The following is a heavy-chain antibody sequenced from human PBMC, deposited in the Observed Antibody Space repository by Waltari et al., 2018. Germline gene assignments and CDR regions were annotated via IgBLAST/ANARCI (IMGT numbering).Heavy chain of an antibody. V-gene: IGHV3-7*01. J-gene: IGHJ6*02. CDR2: IKQDGSEK. D-gene: IGHD3-22*01. Sequence: EVQLVESGGGLVQPGGSLRLSCAASGFTFSSYWMSWVRQAPGKGLGWVANIKQDGSEKYYVDSVKGRFTISRDNAKNSLYLQMNSLRAEDTAVYYCARDQSYYYDSSGYYGGMDVWGQGTTVTVSS. CDR3: ARDQSYYYDSSGYYGGMDV. CDR1: GFTFSSYW.